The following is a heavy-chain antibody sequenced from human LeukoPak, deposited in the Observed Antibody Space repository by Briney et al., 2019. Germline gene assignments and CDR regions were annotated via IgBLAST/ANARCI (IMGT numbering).Heavy chain of an antibody. J-gene: IGHJ5*02. CDR3: AREVGATHWFDP. CDR1: GGSISSYY. D-gene: IGHD1-26*01. Sequence: SETLSLTCTVSGGSISSYYWGWIRQPPGKGLEWIGSIYYSGSTYYNPSLKSRVTISVDTSKNQFSLKLSSVTAADTAVYYCAREVGATHWFDPWGQGTLVTVSS. V-gene: IGHV4-39*07. CDR2: IYYSGST.